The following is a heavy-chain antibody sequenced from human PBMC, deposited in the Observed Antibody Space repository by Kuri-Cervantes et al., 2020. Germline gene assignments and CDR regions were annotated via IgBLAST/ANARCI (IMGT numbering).Heavy chain of an antibody. CDR1: GYTFTSYD. J-gene: IGHJ4*02. CDR3: ARGAYGSGSYYLVMGLDY. V-gene: IGHV1-8*01. Sequence: GESLKISCKGSGYTFTSYDINWVRQATGQGLEWMGWMNPNSGNTGYAQKFQGRVTMTRNTSISTAYMELSSLRSEDTAVYYCARGAYGSGSYYLVMGLDYWGQGTLVTVSS. D-gene: IGHD3-10*01. CDR2: MNPNSGNT.